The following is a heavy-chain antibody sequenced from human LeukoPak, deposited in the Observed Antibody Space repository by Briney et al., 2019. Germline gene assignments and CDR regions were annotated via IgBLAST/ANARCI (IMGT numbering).Heavy chain of an antibody. CDR2: FDPEDGET. J-gene: IGHJ4*02. CDR1: GYTLTELS. CDR3: ATVITGGFDY. V-gene: IGHV1-24*01. Sequence: GASVKVSCRVSGYTLTELSMHLVRQAPGKGLEWMGGFDPEDGETIYAQKFQGRVTMTEDTSTDTAYMELSSLRSEDTAVYYCATVITGGFDYWGQGTLVTVSS. D-gene: IGHD2-21*01.